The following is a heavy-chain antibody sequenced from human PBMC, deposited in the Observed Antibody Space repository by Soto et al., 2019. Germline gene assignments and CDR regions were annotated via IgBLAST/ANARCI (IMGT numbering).Heavy chain of an antibody. J-gene: IGHJ6*02. CDR2: IDPSDSYT. CDR3: ARHFDYDSSGYYYYYYGMDV. Sequence: AGESLKISCKGSGYSFTSYWISWVRQMPGKGLEWMGRIDPSDSYTNYSPSFQGHVTISADKSISTAYLQWSSLKASDTAMYYCARHFDYDSSGYYYYYYGMDVWGQGTTVTVSS. V-gene: IGHV5-10-1*01. CDR1: GYSFTSYW. D-gene: IGHD3-22*01.